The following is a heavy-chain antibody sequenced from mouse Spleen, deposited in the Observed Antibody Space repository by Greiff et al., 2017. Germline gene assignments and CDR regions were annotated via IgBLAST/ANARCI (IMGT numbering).Heavy chain of an antibody. J-gene: IGHJ2*01. V-gene: IGHV14-1*02. CDR3: ASYYDFDY. CDR2: IDPENGNT. D-gene: IGHD1-1*01. CDR1: GFNIKDYY. Sequence: VQLQQSGAELVRPGALVKLSCKASGFNIKDYYMHWVKQRPEQGLEWIGWIDPENGNTIYDPKFQGKASITADTSSNTAYLQLSSLTSEDTAVYYCASYYDFDYWGQGTTLTVSS.